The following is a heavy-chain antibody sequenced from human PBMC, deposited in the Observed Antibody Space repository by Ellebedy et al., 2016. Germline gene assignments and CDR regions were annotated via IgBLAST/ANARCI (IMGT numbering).Heavy chain of an antibody. CDR3: AAERPCISGLCSSLLYAMEA. Sequence: GESLKIPXAVSGLAFHYAHINWVRQGPGQGLEWVGRVRSTSDGGTSEYAAPVKGRFVISRDDSRYKVFVEMKSLKTEDTAVYYCAAERPCISGLCSSLLYAMEAWGPGTAVTVS. CDR2: VRSTSDGGTS. D-gene: IGHD2-8*01. J-gene: IGHJ6*02. CDR1: GLAFHYAH. V-gene: IGHV3-15*07.